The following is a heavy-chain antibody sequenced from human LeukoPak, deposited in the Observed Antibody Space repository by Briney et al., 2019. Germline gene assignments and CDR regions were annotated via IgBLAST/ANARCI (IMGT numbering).Heavy chain of an antibody. CDR2: ISSDGGST. CDR3: GRGFALVPAGIPDY. CDR1: GFTFSSYW. V-gene: IGHV3-74*01. Sequence: GGSLRLSCAASGFTFSSYWMHWVRQAPGEGLVWVSRISSDGGSTTYADSVKGRFTISRDNAKNTLYLQMNSLRAEDTAIYYCGRGFALVPAGIPDYWGQGILVTVSS. D-gene: IGHD2-2*01. J-gene: IGHJ4*02.